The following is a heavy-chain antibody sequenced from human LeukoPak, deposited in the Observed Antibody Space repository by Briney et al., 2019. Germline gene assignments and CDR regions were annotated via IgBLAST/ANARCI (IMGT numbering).Heavy chain of an antibody. CDR2: ISGSGDNT. J-gene: IGHJ4*02. CDR3: AKERSSGVYRLFDY. Sequence: GGSLRLSCAASGFTFSTYAMNWVRQAPGKGLEWVSGISGSGDNTYYTDSVEGRFTISRDNSKDTLYLQMNSLRAEDTAVYYCAKERSSGVYRLFDYWGQGTLVTVSS. CDR1: GFTFSTYA. V-gene: IGHV3-23*01. D-gene: IGHD3-22*01.